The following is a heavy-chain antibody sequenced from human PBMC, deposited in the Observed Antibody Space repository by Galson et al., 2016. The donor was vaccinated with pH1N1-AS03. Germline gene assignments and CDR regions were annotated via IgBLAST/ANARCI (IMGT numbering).Heavy chain of an antibody. J-gene: IGHJ6*02. Sequence: SLRLSCAASGFTFSSYSMNWVRQAPGKGLEWVSYISDSSDTIYYADSVKGRFTISRDKDKNSLYLQINSLRDEDTAVYYCARMASIYGMDVWGQGTTVTVSS. CDR3: ARMASIYGMDV. CDR1: GFTFSSYS. D-gene: IGHD5-24*01. CDR2: ISDSSDTI. V-gene: IGHV3-48*02.